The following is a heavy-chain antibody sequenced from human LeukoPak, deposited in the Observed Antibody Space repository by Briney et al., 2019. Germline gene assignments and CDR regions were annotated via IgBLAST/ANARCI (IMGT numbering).Heavy chain of an antibody. CDR3: ARALVGATLDY. Sequence: ASVKVSCKASGYTFTSYYMHWVRQAPGQGLEWMGIINPSGGSTSYAQKFQGRVTMTRDMSTSTVYMELSSLRSEDTAVYYCARALVGATLDYWGKGTLITVSS. D-gene: IGHD5-24*01. CDR1: GYTFTSYY. V-gene: IGHV1-46*01. CDR2: INPSGGST. J-gene: IGHJ4*02.